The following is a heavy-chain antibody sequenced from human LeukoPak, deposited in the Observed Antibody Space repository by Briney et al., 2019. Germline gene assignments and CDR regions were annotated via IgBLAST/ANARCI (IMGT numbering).Heavy chain of an antibody. D-gene: IGHD6-13*01. V-gene: IGHV3-64*01. CDR3: AKGAAVGIYANFDY. CDR1: GFTFSSYA. J-gene: IGHJ4*02. Sequence: GGSLRLSCAASGFTFSSYAMHWVRQAPGKGLEYVSAISSNGGSTYYANSVKGRFTISRDNSKNTLYLQMGSLRAEDTAVYYCAKGAAVGIYANFDYWGQGILVTVSS. CDR2: ISSNGGST.